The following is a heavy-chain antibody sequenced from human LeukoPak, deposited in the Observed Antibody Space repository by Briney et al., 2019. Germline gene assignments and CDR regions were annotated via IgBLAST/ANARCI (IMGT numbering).Heavy chain of an antibody. D-gene: IGHD6-13*01. CDR2: IYPDDSNT. CDR3: ARQGAAGKYYYYYMDV. Sequence: GESLKISFQGSGYHFPIYWLGWVRPMPGQGMGWMGIIYPDDSNTIYGPSFQGQVTISADKSINTAYLEWSSLKASGTAIYYCARQGAAGKYYYYYMDVWGKGTTVTVSS. J-gene: IGHJ6*03. V-gene: IGHV5-51*01. CDR1: GYHFPIYW.